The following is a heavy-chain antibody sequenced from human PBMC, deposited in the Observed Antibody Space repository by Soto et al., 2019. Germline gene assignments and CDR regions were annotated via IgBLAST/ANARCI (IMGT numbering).Heavy chain of an antibody. CDR2: ANDIGSR. CDR3: ARGLAPTIFGAVPTPNWFDP. J-gene: IGHJ5*02. D-gene: IGHD3-3*01. V-gene: IGHV4-34*01. CDR1: GGSFSGYF. Sequence: KTSETLSLTCAVYGGSFSGYFWSWLRQPPGKGLEWLAEANDIGSRNYNPSLRGRLTISLDTSKNQFSLRLSSVTSADTAVYYCARGLAPTIFGAVPTPNWFDPWGQGTLVTVSS.